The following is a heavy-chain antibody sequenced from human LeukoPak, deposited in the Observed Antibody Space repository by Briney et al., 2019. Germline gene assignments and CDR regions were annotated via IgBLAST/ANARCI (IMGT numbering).Heavy chain of an antibody. D-gene: IGHD3-10*01. CDR2: IYPGDSDA. CDR3: AKNRMVRGGYDGFDI. Sequence: GESLKISCKGFGYTFSSHWIGWVRQMPGKGLEWMGIIYPGDSDARYSPSFQGQVTFSADKSINTAYLQWSSLKASDTAMYYCAKNRMVRGGYDGFDIWGQGTMVTVSS. J-gene: IGHJ3*02. CDR1: GYTFSSHW. V-gene: IGHV5-51*01.